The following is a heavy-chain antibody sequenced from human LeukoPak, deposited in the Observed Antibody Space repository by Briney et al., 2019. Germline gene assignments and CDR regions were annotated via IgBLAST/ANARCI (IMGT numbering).Heavy chain of an antibody. J-gene: IGHJ4*02. Sequence: GGSLRLSCAASGFTFSSYAMSWVRQAPGKGLEWVSAISGSGGSTYYADSVKGRFTISRDNSKNTLYLQMNSLRAEDTAVYYCAKAGAVGAIIPYYFDYWGQGTLVTVSS. V-gene: IGHV3-23*01. CDR3: AKAGAVGAIIPYYFDY. CDR1: GFTFSSYA. CDR2: ISGSGGST. D-gene: IGHD1-26*01.